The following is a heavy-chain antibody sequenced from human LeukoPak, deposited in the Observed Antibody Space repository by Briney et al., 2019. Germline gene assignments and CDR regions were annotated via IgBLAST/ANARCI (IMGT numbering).Heavy chain of an antibody. V-gene: IGHV3-33*01. CDR2: IWYDGNTK. D-gene: IGHD3-22*01. Sequence: GGSLRLSCAASGFSFSNYGMHWVRQAPGKGLEWVAIIWYDGNTKYYADSVKGRFTISRDNSKNTLFLQMNSLRAEDAALYYCASLAGDSSGSYFDLWGRGTLVTVSS. CDR3: ASLAGDSSGSYFDL. J-gene: IGHJ2*01. CDR1: GFSFSNYG.